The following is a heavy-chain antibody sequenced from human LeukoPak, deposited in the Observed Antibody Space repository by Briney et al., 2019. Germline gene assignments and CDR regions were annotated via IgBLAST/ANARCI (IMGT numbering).Heavy chain of an antibody. CDR3: AKRGVVIRGLLVIGYHQEAYHYDF. CDR1: GFTFGDYA. CDR2: ISERGGST. V-gene: IGHV3-23*01. J-gene: IGHJ4*02. D-gene: IGHD3-10*01. Sequence: QPGRSLRLSCTASGFTFGDYAMTWVRQAPGKGLEWVSYISERGGSTTYADSVKGRFTISRDTSLNTLYLQMNNLRAEDTAVYFCAKRGVVIRGLLVIGYHQEAYHYDFWGQGVLVTVSS.